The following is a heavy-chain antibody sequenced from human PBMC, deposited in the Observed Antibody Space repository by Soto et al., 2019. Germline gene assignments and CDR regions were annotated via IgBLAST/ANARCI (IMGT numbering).Heavy chain of an antibody. J-gene: IGHJ4*02. CDR2: IYYSGST. CDR1: GGTISSWY. CDR3: ARSIAAADTKLFYF. D-gene: IGHD6-25*01. V-gene: IGHV4-59*08. Sequence: SETLSLTCTVSGGTISSWYWSWIRQPPGKGLEWIGYIYYSGSTNCNPSLKSRVTISVDTSKNQFSLKLSSVSAADTAIYYCARSIAAADTKLFYFWGQGALVTVSS.